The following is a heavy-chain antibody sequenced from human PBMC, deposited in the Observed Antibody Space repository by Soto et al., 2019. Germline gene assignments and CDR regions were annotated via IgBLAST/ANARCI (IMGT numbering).Heavy chain of an antibody. CDR3: ASSEYSSIFEH. CDR2: IKQDGSEK. V-gene: IGHV3-7*01. D-gene: IGHD6-6*01. CDR1: GFTFSSSW. J-gene: IGHJ4*02. Sequence: EVQVVESGGGLVQPGGSLRLSCAASGFTFSSSWMSWVRQAPGKGLEWVANIKQDGSEKYYVDSVKGRFTISRDNAKNSLYLQMNSLRAEDTAVYYCASSEYSSIFEHWGQGTLVTVSS.